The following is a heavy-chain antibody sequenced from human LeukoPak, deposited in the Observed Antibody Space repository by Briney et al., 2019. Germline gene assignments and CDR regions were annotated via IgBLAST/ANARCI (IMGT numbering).Heavy chain of an antibody. CDR3: AGVSASSGWYDFDY. CDR1: GYSISSGYY. J-gene: IGHJ4*02. D-gene: IGHD6-19*01. V-gene: IGHV4-38-2*01. Sequence: SETLSLTCAVSGYSISSGYYWGWIRQPPGKGLEWIGSIYHSGSTYYNPSLKSRVTIPVDTSKNQFSLKLSSVTAADTAVYYCAGVSASSGWYDFDYWGQGTLVTVSS. CDR2: IYHSGST.